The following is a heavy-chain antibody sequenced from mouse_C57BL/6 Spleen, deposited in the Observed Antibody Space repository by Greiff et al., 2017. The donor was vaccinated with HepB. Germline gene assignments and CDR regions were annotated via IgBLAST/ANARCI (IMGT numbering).Heavy chain of an antibody. V-gene: IGHV5-17*01. J-gene: IGHJ1*03. Sequence: EVQLVESGGGLVKPGGSLKLSCAASGFTFSDYGMHWVRQAPEKGLEWVAYISSGSSTIYYADTVKGRFTISRDNATNTLFLQMTSLRSEDTAMYYCASPYYYEYFDVWGTGTTVTVSS. CDR1: GFTFSDYG. CDR2: ISSGSSTI. D-gene: IGHD1-1*01. CDR3: ASPYYYEYFDV.